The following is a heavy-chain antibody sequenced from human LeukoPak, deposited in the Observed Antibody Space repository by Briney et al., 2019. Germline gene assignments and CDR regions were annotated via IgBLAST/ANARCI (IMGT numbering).Heavy chain of an antibody. J-gene: IGHJ4*02. CDR3: ARDRGSSWYVDY. CDR1: GFTFSSYS. D-gene: IGHD6-13*01. V-gene: IGHV3-21*01. Sequence: GGSLRLSRAASGFTFSSYSMNWVRQAPGKGLEWVSSISSSSSSYIYYADSVKGRFTISRDNAKNSLYLQMNSLRAEDTAVYYCARDRGSSWYVDYWGQGTLVTVSS. CDR2: ISSSSSSYI.